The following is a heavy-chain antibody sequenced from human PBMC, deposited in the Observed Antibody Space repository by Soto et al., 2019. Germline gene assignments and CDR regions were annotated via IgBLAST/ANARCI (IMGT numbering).Heavy chain of an antibody. CDR2: INHSGST. J-gene: IGHJ6*02. V-gene: IGHV4-34*09. CDR1: GGSFSGYY. D-gene: IGHD3-10*01. Sequence: KSSETLSLTCAVYGGSFSGYYWSWIRQPPGKGLEWIGEINHSGSTNYNPSLKSRVTISVDTSKNQFSLKLSSVTAADTAVYYCARAYGSGYMDVWGQGTTVTVSS. CDR3: ARAYGSGYMDV.